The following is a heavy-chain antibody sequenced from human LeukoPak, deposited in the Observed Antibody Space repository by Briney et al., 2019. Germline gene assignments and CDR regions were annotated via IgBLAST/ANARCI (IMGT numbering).Heavy chain of an antibody. D-gene: IGHD4-23*01. CDR2: ISSNGGST. V-gene: IGHV3-64*01. CDR1: GFTFSSYA. CDR3: ASGASYGGNQPYSYYYYMDV. Sequence: GGSLRLSCAVSGFTFSSYAMHWVRQAPGKGLEYVSAISSNGGSTYYANSVKGRFTISRDNSKNTLYLQMGSLRAEDMAVYYCASGASYGGNQPYSYYYYMDVWGKGTTVTVSS. J-gene: IGHJ6*03.